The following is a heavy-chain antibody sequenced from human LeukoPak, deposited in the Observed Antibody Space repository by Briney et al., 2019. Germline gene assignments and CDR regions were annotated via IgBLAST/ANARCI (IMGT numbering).Heavy chain of an antibody. Sequence: GASVKVSCKASGYXFTGYYIHWVRQAPGQGLEWMGWINPNSGGTNYAQKFQGRVTMTRDTSISTAYMELSRLRSDDTAVYYCARDTTTSIVLMVYAIGGNWFDPWGQGTLVTVSS. D-gene: IGHD2-8*01. CDR1: GYXFTGYY. V-gene: IGHV1-2*02. J-gene: IGHJ5*02. CDR3: ARDTTTSIVLMVYAIGGNWFDP. CDR2: INPNSGGT.